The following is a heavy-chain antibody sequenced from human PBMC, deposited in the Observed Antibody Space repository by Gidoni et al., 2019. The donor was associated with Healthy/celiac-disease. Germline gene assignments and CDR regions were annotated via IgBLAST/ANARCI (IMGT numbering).Heavy chain of an antibody. D-gene: IGHD3-22*01. CDR1: GVTFDEYA. V-gene: IGHV3-9*01. CDR3: AKPNGDYYDSSGYAGAFDI. J-gene: IGHJ3*02. CDR2: ISWNGGSI. Sequence: EVQLVESGGGWVPPARSLRLSCAASGVTFDEYAMRWVGQAPGKGLEWVAGISWNGGSIGYADSVKGRFTISRDNAKNSLYLQMNSLRAEDTALYYCAKPNGDYYDSSGYAGAFDIWGQGTMVTVSS.